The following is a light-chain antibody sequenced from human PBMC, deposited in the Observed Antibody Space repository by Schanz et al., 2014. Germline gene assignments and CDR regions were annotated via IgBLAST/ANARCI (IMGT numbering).Light chain of an antibody. V-gene: IGKV1-12*01. CDR3: QHET. Sequence: DIQMTQSPSSVSASVGDRVTITCRASQDISSWLAWYQQKPAKAPKLLIYAASSLQSGVPSRISGSGSGTEFTLTITSLQPDDFATYYCQHETFGQGTKLEIK. J-gene: IGKJ2*01. CDR2: AAS. CDR1: QDISSW.